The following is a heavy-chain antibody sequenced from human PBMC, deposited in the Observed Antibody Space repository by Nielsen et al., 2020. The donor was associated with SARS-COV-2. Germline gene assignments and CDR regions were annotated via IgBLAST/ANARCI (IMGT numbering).Heavy chain of an antibody. Sequence: GSLRLSCTVSGGSISSYYWSWIRQPPGKGLEWIGEINHSGSTNYNPSLKSRVTISVDTSKNQFSLKLSSVTAADTAVYYCARRRYYYGMDVWGQGTTVTVSS. CDR2: INHSGST. V-gene: IGHV4-34*01. CDR1: GGSISSYY. J-gene: IGHJ6*02. CDR3: ARRRYYYGMDV.